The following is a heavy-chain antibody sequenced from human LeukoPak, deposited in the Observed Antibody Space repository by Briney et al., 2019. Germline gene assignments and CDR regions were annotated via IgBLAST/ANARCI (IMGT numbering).Heavy chain of an antibody. J-gene: IGHJ4*02. CDR1: GFTFDDYA. D-gene: IGHD6-13*01. CDR3: AKSQYGMATAAGDY. V-gene: IGHV3-9*01. CDR2: ISWNSGSI. Sequence: GRSLRLSCAASGFTFDDYAMHWVRQAPGKGLEWVSGISWNSGSIGYADSVKGRFTISRDNAKNSLYLQMNSLRAEDTALYYCAKSQYGMATAAGDYWGQGTLVTVSS.